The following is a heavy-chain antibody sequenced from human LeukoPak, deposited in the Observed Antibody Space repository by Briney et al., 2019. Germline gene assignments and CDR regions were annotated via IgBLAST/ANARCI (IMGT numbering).Heavy chain of an antibody. Sequence: PSETLSLTCAVYGGSFSGDFWSWIRQSPGKGLEWIGEINHSGSTNYNPSLKSRVTISVDTSKNQFSLKLSSVTAADTAVYYCARQTGSGLFSLPGGQGTLVTVSS. CDR3: ARQTGSGLFSLP. CDR1: GGSFSGDF. J-gene: IGHJ4*02. CDR2: INHSGST. V-gene: IGHV4-34*01. D-gene: IGHD3-10*01.